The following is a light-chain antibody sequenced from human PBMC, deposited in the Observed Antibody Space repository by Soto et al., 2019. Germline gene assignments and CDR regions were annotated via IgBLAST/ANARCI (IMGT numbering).Light chain of an antibody. CDR1: QTVNSH. J-gene: IGKJ1*01. CDR3: QQYETWPT. V-gene: IGKV3-15*01. CDR2: GAS. Sequence: MTQSPSSLSASVGDRVTITCRASQTVNSHLAWYQQKPGQAPRLLMNGASTRATGIPARFSGSGSGTEFSLTISSLQSDDFAVYYCQQYETWPTFGQGTKVDIK.